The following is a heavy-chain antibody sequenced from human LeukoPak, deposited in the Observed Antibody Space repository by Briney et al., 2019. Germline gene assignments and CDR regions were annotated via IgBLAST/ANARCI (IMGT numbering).Heavy chain of an antibody. V-gene: IGHV4-59*08. D-gene: IGHD1-26*01. CDR3: ARHELGGSYLLHYFDY. Sequence: SETLSLTCTVSDDSISDYYRGWIRQPPGKGLEWIGYIYYSGSTNYNPSLKSRVTISVDTSKNQFSLKLSSVTAADTAVYYCARHELGGSYLLHYFDYWGQGTLVTVSS. CDR2: IYYSGST. CDR1: DDSISDYY. J-gene: IGHJ4*02.